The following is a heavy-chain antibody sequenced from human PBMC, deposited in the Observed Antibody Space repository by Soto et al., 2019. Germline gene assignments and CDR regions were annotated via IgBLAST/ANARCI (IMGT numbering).Heavy chain of an antibody. CDR1: GDTFNFYS. V-gene: IGHV1-69*02. Sequence: QVQLVQSGAEVKSAGSSVKVSCKASGDTFNFYSINWVRQAPGLGLEWVGRVNPILSMSNYAQRFQGRVTMTADKSTGTGYMELRRMRSEDTAMYYCASNNGSRYRAFDSWGQGALVTVSS. J-gene: IGHJ4*02. CDR2: VNPILSMS. CDR3: ASNNGSRYRAFDS. D-gene: IGHD3-16*02.